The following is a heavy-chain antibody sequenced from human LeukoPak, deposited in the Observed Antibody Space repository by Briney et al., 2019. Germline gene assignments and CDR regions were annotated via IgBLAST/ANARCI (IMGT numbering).Heavy chain of an antibody. CDR1: GYTFTSYG. CDR2: ISAYNGNT. J-gene: IGHJ4*02. Sequence: ASVKVSCKASGYTFTSYGISWARQAPGQGLEWMGWISAYNGNTNYAQKLQGRVTMTTDTSTSTAYMELRSLRSDDTAVYYCARVGYCSSTSCSLSDYWGQGTLVTVSS. D-gene: IGHD2-2*01. CDR3: ARVGYCSSTSCSLSDY. V-gene: IGHV1-18*01.